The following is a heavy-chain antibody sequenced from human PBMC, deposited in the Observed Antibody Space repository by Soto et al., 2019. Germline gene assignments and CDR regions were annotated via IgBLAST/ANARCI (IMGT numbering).Heavy chain of an antibody. D-gene: IGHD4-17*01. CDR3: TRLRSLDYYYYGMDV. Sequence: PGGSLRLSCAASGFTFSSYAMSWVRQAPGKGLEWVGRIKSKTDGGTTDYAAPVKGRFTISRDDSKNTLYLQMNSLKTEDTAVYYCTRLRSLDYYYYGMDVWGQGTTVTVSS. CDR1: GFTFSSYA. J-gene: IGHJ6*02. V-gene: IGHV3-15*01. CDR2: IKSKTDGGTT.